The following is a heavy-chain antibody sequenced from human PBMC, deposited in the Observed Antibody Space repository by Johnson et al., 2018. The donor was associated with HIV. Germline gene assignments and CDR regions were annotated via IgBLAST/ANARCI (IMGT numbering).Heavy chain of an antibody. J-gene: IGHJ3*02. Sequence: EVQLVESGGGLVKPGGSLRLSCAASGFTFDDYGMSWVRQVPGKGLEWVANIKQDGSEKYYVDSVKGRFTISRDNAKNSLYLQMNSLRAEDTAVYYCAKVYSSSVPAPGIWGQGTMVTVSS. CDR3: AKVYSSSVPAPGI. CDR1: GFTFDDYG. D-gene: IGHD6-6*01. V-gene: IGHV3-7*01. CDR2: IKQDGSEK.